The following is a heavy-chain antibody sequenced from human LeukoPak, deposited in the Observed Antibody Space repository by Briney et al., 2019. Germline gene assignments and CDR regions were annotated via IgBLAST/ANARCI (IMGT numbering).Heavy chain of an antibody. V-gene: IGHV1-2*06. CDR3: ASYCSSTSCSRAGRNY. CDR1: GYTFTGYY. D-gene: IGHD2-2*01. Sequence: ASVKVSCKAPGYTFTGYYMHWVRQAPGQGLEWMGRINPNSGGTNYAQKFQGRVTMTRDTSISTAYMELSRLRSDDTAVYYCASYCSSTSCSRAGRNYWGQGTLVTVSS. CDR2: INPNSGGT. J-gene: IGHJ4*02.